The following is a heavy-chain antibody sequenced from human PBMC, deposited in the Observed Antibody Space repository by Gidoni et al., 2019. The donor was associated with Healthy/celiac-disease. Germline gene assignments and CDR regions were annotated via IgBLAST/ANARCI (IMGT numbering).Heavy chain of an antibody. Sequence: QVQLVQSGAEVKKPGSSVKVSCKASGGTFSSYAISWVRQAPGQGLEWMGRIIPILGIANYAQKFQGRVTITADKSTSTAYMELSSLRSEDTAVYYCARVGYYYDSSGWFDYWGQGTLVTVSS. V-gene: IGHV1-69*04. CDR1: GGTFSSYA. J-gene: IGHJ4*02. CDR2: IIPILGIA. D-gene: IGHD3-22*01. CDR3: ARVGYYYDSSGWFDY.